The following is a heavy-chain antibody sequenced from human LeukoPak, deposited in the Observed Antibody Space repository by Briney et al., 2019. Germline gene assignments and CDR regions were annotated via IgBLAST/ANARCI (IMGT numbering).Heavy chain of an antibody. D-gene: IGHD6-13*01. CDR1: GGSISSYY. V-gene: IGHV4-4*07. J-gene: IGHJ4*02. CDR3: ARGRYSSSWPYFDY. Sequence: SETLSLTCTVSGGSISSYYWSWIRQPAGKGLEWIGRIYTSGSTNYNPSLKSRVTISVDTSKNQFSLKLSSVTAADTAVYYCARGRYSSSWPYFDYWGQGTLVTVSS. CDR2: IYTSGST.